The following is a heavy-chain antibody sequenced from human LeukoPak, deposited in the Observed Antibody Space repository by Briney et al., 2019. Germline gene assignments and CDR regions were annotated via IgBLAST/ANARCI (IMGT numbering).Heavy chain of an antibody. J-gene: IGHJ5*02. D-gene: IGHD3-10*01. CDR1: GGSISSYY. CDR2: IYYSGST. V-gene: IGHV4-59*08. CDR3: ARHILLWFGELSPNWFDP. Sequence: PSETLSLTCTVSGGSISSYYWSWIRQPPGKGLEWIGYIYYSGSTNYNPSLKSRVTISVDTSKNQFSLKLSSVTAADTAVYYCARHILLWFGELSPNWFDPWGRGTLVTVSS.